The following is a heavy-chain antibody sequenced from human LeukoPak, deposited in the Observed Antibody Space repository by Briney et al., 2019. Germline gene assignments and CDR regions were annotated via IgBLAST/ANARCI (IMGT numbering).Heavy chain of an antibody. V-gene: IGHV3-30*02. CDR1: GFTFSSYG. CDR2: IRYDGSNK. CDR3: AKDQLPKTYYYDSSGYYPFDY. Sequence: PGGSLRLSCAASGFTFSSYGMHWVRQAPGKGLEWVAFIRYDGSNKYYADSVKGRFTISRDNSKNTLYLQMNSLRAEDTAVYYCAKDQLPKTYYYDSSGYYPFDYWGQGTLVTVSS. D-gene: IGHD3-22*01. J-gene: IGHJ4*02.